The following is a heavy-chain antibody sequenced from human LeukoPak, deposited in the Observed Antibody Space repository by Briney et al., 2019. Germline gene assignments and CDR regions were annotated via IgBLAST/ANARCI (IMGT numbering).Heavy chain of an antibody. CDR2: IIPIFGTA. D-gene: IGHD6-19*01. J-gene: IGHJ5*02. Sequence: ASVKVSCKASGGTFSSYAISWVRQAPGQGPEWMGRIIPIFGTANYAQKSQGRVTITTDESTSTAYMELSSLRSEDTAVYYCASAGYSTGWFPKAIEYNWFDPSGEGTPVTVSS. CDR1: GGTFSSYA. CDR3: ASAGYSTGWFPKAIEYNWFDP. V-gene: IGHV1-69*05.